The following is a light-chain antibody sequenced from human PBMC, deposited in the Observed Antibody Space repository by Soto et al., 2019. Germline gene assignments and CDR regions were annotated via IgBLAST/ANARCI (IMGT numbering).Light chain of an antibody. Sequence: IRLTQCASTLSAFAGDRLTIPCRASQDLXGWLAWYQQRPGKVPDVLIXEPSRLEGGVPSRFRGSGSGTEFTLTISSLQPDYFATYYCQQYNRYSRWTFGQGTKVDIK. J-gene: IGKJ1*01. V-gene: IGKV1-5*01. CDR1: QDLXGW. CDR2: EPS. CDR3: QQYNRYSRWT.